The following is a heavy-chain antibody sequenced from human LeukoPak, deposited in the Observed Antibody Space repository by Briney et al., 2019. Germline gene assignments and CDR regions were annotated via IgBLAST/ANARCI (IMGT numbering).Heavy chain of an antibody. Sequence: GASVKVSCKASGGTFSSYAISWVRQAPGHRLEWMGGIIPIFGTANYAQKFQGRVTITADKSTSTAYMELSSLRSEDTAVYYCARGLIAAAGIKVYWGRGTLVTVSS. V-gene: IGHV1-69*06. CDR2: IIPIFGTA. CDR3: ARGLIAAAGIKVY. CDR1: GGTFSSYA. D-gene: IGHD6-13*01. J-gene: IGHJ4*02.